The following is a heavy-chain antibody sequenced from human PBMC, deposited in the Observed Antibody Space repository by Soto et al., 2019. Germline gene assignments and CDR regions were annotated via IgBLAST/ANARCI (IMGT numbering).Heavy chain of an antibody. V-gene: IGHV6-1*01. CDR2: TYYRPKWYN. CDR3: ARDLRNGSSWTDYGMDV. Sequence: SQTLSLTCAISGDSVSSNSAAWNWIRQSPSGGLEWLGRTYYRPKWYNDYAVSVKSRITINPDTSKNQFSLQLNSVTPEDTAVYYCARDLRNGSSWTDYGMDVWGQGTTVTVSS. J-gene: IGHJ6*02. D-gene: IGHD6-13*01. CDR1: GDSVSSNSAA.